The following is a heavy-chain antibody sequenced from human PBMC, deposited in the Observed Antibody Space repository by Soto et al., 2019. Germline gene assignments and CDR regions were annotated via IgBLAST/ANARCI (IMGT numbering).Heavy chain of an antibody. J-gene: IGHJ5*02. CDR1: GFTFSSYG. CDR2: ISYDGSDK. V-gene: IGHV3-30*18. D-gene: IGHD3-16*01. CDR3: AKTAGYDYVWGSSGLDP. Sequence: VGSLRLSCAGSGFTFSSYGMHWVRQAPGKGLEWVAVISYDGSDKYYGDSVKGRFTISRDDSKNTLYLQMNSLRVEDTAIYYCAKTAGYDYVWGSSGLDPWGQGTLVTVS.